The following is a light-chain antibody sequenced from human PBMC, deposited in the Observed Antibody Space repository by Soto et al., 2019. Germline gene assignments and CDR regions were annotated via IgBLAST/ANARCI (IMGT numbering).Light chain of an antibody. Sequence: DIQMTQSPSSLSASVGDRVTITCRASQNIKTFLNWYQQKPGKAPKVLIHAASSLQSGVPSRFSGSGSETDFTLTINSLQSEDFATYYCQEGYSTLWAFGQGTKLEVK. J-gene: IGKJ1*01. CDR3: QEGYSTLWA. CDR1: QNIKTF. V-gene: IGKV1-39*01. CDR2: AAS.